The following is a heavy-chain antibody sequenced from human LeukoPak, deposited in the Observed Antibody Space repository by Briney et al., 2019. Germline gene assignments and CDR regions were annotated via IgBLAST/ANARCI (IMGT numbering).Heavy chain of an antibody. V-gene: IGHV1-18*01. D-gene: IGHD2-15*01. CDR1: GYTFTSYG. CDR2: ISAYNGNT. CDR3: ARDKHRYCSGGSCSQALY. Sequence: ASVKVSCKASGYTFTSYGISWVRQAPGQGLEWMGWISAYNGNTNHAQKLQGRVTMTTDTSTSTAYMELRSLRSDDTAVHYCARDKHRYCSGGSCSQALYWGQGTLVTVSS. J-gene: IGHJ4*02.